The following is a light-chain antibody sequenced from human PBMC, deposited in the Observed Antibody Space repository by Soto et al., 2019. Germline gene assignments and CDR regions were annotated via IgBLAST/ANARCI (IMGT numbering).Light chain of an antibody. CDR2: DAS. Sequence: DIVLTQSPATLSSSPGERATLSCRASQSVSSYLAWYQQKPGQAPRLLISDASNKATGIPARCSGSGSGTDFSLTISSLVPEDFAVYYCQQRSNRPPLTFGPGTKVDIK. V-gene: IGKV3-11*01. J-gene: IGKJ3*01. CDR1: QSVSSY. CDR3: QQRSNRPPLT.